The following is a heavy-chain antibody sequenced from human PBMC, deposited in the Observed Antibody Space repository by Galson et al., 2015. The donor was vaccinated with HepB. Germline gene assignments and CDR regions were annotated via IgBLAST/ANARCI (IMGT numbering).Heavy chain of an antibody. CDR1: GGTFSSYA. V-gene: IGHV1-69*13. J-gene: IGHJ6*02. D-gene: IGHD6-13*01. Sequence: SVKVSCKASGGTFSSYAISWVRQAPGQGLERMGGIIPIFGIANYAQEFQGRVTITADESTSTAYMELSSLRSEDTAVYYCASDPIAAAGTYYYYYGMDVWGQGTTVTVSS. CDR3: ASDPIAAAGTYYYYYGMDV. CDR2: IIPIFGIA.